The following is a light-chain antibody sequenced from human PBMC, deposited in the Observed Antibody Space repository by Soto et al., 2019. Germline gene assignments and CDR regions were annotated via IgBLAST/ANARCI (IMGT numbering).Light chain of an antibody. J-gene: IGLJ3*02. CDR3: AAWDDGLTGAV. V-gene: IGLV1-44*01. CDR1: SSNIGGEA. Sequence: QSVLAQPPSASGTPGPRVTISCSGGSSNIGGEAVSRYQQFPGKAHKLLIFDTTQRPSGVPDRFSGSKSGTSASLAISDVQSEDDAEYYCAAWDDGLTGAVFGGGTKLAV. CDR2: DTT.